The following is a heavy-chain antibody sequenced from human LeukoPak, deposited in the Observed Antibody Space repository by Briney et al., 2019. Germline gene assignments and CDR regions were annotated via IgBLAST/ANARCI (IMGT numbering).Heavy chain of an antibody. CDR2: MSYDGSDK. CDR1: GFTFSTYA. CDR3: ASRFDL. J-gene: IGHJ2*01. V-gene: IGHV3-30-3*01. Sequence: GGSLRLSCAASGFTFSTYAMHWVRQAPGEGLEWVAVMSYDGSDKFYADSVKGRFTISRDNAKNSLYLQMNSLRAEDTAVYYCASRFDLWGRGTLVTVSS.